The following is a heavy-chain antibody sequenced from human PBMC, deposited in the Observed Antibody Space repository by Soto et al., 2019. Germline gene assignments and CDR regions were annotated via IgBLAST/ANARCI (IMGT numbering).Heavy chain of an antibody. Sequence: GASVKVSCKASGYTFSRYYMHWVRQAPGQGLEWMGWINPNSGGTNYAQKFQGWVTMTRDTSISTAYMELSRLRSDDTAVYYCARAPSYGDYDDDAFDIGAQGTMVXFS. CDR1: GYTFSRYY. CDR2: INPNSGGT. J-gene: IGHJ3*02. V-gene: IGHV1-2*04. CDR3: ARAPSYGDYDDDAFDI. D-gene: IGHD4-17*01.